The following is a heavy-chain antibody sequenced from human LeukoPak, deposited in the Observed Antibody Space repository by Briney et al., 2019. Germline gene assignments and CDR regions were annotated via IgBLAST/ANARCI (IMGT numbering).Heavy chain of an antibody. Sequence: SETLSLTCTVSGGSIINFYWSWIRQPPGKGLEWIGYTYYSGSTNYNPSLKSRVTISIDTSKNQASLKFSSVTAADTAVYYCASDGGGGAAAYWGQGTLVTVSS. CDR3: ASDGGGGAAAY. CDR1: GGSIINFY. D-gene: IGHD1-26*01. V-gene: IGHV4-59*01. J-gene: IGHJ4*02. CDR2: TYYSGST.